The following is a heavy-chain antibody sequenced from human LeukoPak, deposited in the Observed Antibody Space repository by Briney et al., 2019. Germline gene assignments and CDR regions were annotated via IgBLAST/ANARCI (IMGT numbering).Heavy chain of an antibody. CDR1: GGTFSSYA. D-gene: IGHD4-17*01. V-gene: IGHV1-69*05. CDR3: ARVAYGDYVRVTDY. J-gene: IGHJ4*02. Sequence: SVKVSCKASGGTFSSYAISWVRQAPGQGLEWMGGIIPIFGTANYAQKFQGRVTITTDESTSTAYMELRSLRSDDTAVYYCARVAYGDYVRVTDYWGQGTLVTVSS. CDR2: IIPIFGTA.